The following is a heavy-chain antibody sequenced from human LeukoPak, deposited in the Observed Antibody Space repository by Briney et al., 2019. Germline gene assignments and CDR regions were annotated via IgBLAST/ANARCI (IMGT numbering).Heavy chain of an antibody. CDR1: GFSFSDYL. Sequence: GGSLRLSCVVSGFSFSDYLMSWVRQAPGKGPEWVAAIWRTGDWTHYVDSVKGRFTISRDNSKNTLYLQMNRLRVADTAIYYCAKDRHDYGDYAFDSWGQGTLVTVSS. D-gene: IGHD4-17*01. CDR2: IWRTGDWT. J-gene: IGHJ4*02. CDR3: AKDRHDYGDYAFDS. V-gene: IGHV3-23*05.